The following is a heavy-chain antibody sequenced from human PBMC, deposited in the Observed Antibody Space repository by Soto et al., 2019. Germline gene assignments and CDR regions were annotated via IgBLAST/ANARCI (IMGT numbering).Heavy chain of an antibody. J-gene: IGHJ4*02. D-gene: IGHD2-8*01. CDR2: ISSSSSYI. V-gene: IGHV3-21*01. CDR1: GFTFISYS. Sequence: GGSLRLSCAASGFTFISYSMNWVRQAPGKGLEWVSSISSSSSYIYYADSLKGRFTISRDNAKNSLYLQMNSLTAEDTAVYYCARGVYPTQFFDYWGQGTLVTVSS. CDR3: ARGVYPTQFFDY.